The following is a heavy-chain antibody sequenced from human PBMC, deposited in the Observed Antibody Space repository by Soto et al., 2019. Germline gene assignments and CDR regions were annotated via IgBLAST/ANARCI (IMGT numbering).Heavy chain of an antibody. CDR1: GLTFSNYA. V-gene: IGHV3-23*01. D-gene: IGHD3-16*01. CDR2: VSGTGGVT. CDR3: ATDLRF. Sequence: EVQLLESGGGLVQPGGSLRLSYAASGLTFSNYAMSWVRQAPGKGLEWVSSVSGTGGVTYYADSVKGRFTISRDNSKNTLYLQMSGLRAEDTALYYCATDLRFRGQGTLVTVSS. J-gene: IGHJ4*02.